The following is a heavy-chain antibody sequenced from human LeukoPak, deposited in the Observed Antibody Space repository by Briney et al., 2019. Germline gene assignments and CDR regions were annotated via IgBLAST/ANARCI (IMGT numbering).Heavy chain of an antibody. Sequence: GGSLRLSCAASGFTFSSHGIHWVRQAPGKGLEWVALISYDGSNKYYADSVKGRFTISRDNSKNTLFLQMNSLRAEDTAVYYCAKGRSSSGWYADYWGQGTLVTVSS. CDR1: GFTFSSHG. J-gene: IGHJ4*02. V-gene: IGHV3-30*18. D-gene: IGHD6-19*01. CDR2: ISYDGSNK. CDR3: AKGRSSSGWYADY.